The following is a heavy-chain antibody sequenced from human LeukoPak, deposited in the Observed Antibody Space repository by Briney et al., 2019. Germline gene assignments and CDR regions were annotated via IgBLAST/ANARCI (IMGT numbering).Heavy chain of an antibody. V-gene: IGHV3-74*01. J-gene: IGHJ4*02. CDR2: ISTDGSST. CDR1: GFTFSSYW. Sequence: GGSLRLSCAASGFTFSSYWMHWVRQAPGKGLVWVSRISTDGSSTNSADSVKGRFTISRDNAKNSLYLQMNSLRAEDTAVYYCAREYCSSTSCLYDYWGQGTLVTVSS. D-gene: IGHD2-2*01. CDR3: AREYCSSTSCLYDY.